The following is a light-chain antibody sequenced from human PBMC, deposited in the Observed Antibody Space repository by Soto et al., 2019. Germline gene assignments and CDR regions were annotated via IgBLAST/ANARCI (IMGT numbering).Light chain of an antibody. CDR2: GAS. V-gene: IGKV3-20*01. Sequence: EXVLTQSPGTLSLSPGERATLSCRASQSVSSSYLAWYQQKPGQAPRLLIYGASSRATGIPDRFSGSGSGTDFTLTISRLEPEDFAVYYCQQYGSPPTFGQGTKVEIK. CDR1: QSVSSSY. J-gene: IGKJ1*01. CDR3: QQYGSPPT.